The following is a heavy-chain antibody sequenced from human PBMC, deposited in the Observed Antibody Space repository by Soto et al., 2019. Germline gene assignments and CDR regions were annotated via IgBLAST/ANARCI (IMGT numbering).Heavy chain of an antibody. CDR2: ISGSGGST. J-gene: IGHJ3*02. CDR1: GFTFSSYA. V-gene: IGHV3-23*01. Sequence: GESLKISCAASGFTFSSYAMSWVRQAPGKGLEWVSAISGSGGSTYYADSVKGRFTISRDNSKNTLYLQMNSLRAEDTAVYYCAKDFRLSVRDAFDIWGQGTMVTVSS. D-gene: IGHD3-16*01. CDR3: AKDFRLSVRDAFDI.